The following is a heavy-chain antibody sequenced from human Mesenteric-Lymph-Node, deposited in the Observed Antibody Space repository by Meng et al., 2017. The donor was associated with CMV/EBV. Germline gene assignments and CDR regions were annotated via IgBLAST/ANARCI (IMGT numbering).Heavy chain of an antibody. CDR1: GYTFTSYG. J-gene: IGHJ5*02. D-gene: IGHD6-25*01. CDR3: ARDRIRTVVAGTQYWFEP. Sequence: ASVKVSCKASGYTFTSYGISWVRQAPGQGLEWMGWISAYNGNTNYAQKLQGRVTMTTDTSTSTAYMELRSLRSDDTAVYYCARDRIRTVVAGTQYWFEPWGQGTLVTVSS. CDR2: ISAYNGNT. V-gene: IGHV1-18*01.